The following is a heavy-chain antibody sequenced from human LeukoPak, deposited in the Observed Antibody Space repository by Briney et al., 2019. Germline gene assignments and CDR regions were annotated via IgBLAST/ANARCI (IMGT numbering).Heavy chain of an antibody. CDR3: ARFVRGAFDI. CDR1: GFTFSGYY. V-gene: IGHV3-11*01. Sequence: PGGSLRLSCAASGFTFSGYYMSWIRQAPGKGLEWVSCISGSGSTIYYADSVKGRFTISRDSAKNSLYLQMNSLRAEDTAVYYCARFVRGAFDIWGQGTMVTVSS. D-gene: IGHD6-6*01. CDR2: ISGSGSTI. J-gene: IGHJ3*02.